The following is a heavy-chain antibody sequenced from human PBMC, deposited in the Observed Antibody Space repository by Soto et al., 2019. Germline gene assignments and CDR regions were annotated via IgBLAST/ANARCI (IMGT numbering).Heavy chain of an antibody. J-gene: IGHJ4*02. CDR3: ARGPYCGDECYFAY. D-gene: IGHD2-21*01. CDR2: IYNSGIR. V-gene: IGHV4-4*07. Sequence: SETLSLTCSVFGDSISRYYWSWIRQPAGKGLEWIGRIYNSGIRSYNPSLEGRVTMSVDPSKNQISLNLSSATAADTAIYYCARGPYCGDECYFAYWGQGALVTVSS. CDR1: GDSISRYY.